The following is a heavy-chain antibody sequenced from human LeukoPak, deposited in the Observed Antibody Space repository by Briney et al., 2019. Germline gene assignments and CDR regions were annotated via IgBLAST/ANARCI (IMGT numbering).Heavy chain of an antibody. V-gene: IGHV4-34*01. D-gene: IGHD6-6*01. J-gene: IGHJ4*02. CDR1: GGSFSGCY. Sequence: SETLSLTCAVYGGSFSGCYWSWIRQPPGKGLEWIGEINHSGSTNYNASVKSRVTISVDTSKNQFSLKLSSVTAADTAVYYCARVKRSIAARMYYFDYWGQGTLVTVSS. CDR2: INHSGST. CDR3: ARVKRSIAARMYYFDY.